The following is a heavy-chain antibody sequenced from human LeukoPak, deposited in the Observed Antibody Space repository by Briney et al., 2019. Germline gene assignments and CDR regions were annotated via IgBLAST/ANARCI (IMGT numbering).Heavy chain of an antibody. CDR3: ARLTPGNWFDP. CDR2: IYYSGST. Sequence: PSETLSLTCTVSRGSISSYYWSWIRQPPGKGLEWIGYIYYSGSTNYNPSLKSRVTISVDTSKNQFSLKLSSVTAADTAVYYCARLTPGNWFDPWGQGTLVTVSS. CDR1: RGSISSYY. V-gene: IGHV4-59*08. D-gene: IGHD1-14*01. J-gene: IGHJ5*02.